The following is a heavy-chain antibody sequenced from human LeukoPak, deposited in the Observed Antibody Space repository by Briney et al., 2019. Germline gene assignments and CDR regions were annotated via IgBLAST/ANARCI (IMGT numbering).Heavy chain of an antibody. J-gene: IGHJ4*02. Sequence: GGSLRLSCEASGFRFSDFAMHWVRQAPGRGLEWVAFIRSDASTIYYADSVKDRFTISRDNSKNTLYLQVNSLRAEDTAVYYCAIDTNWAFDYWGQGTLVIVSS. V-gene: IGHV3-30*02. D-gene: IGHD7-27*01. CDR1: GFRFSDFA. CDR2: IRSDASTI. CDR3: AIDTNWAFDY.